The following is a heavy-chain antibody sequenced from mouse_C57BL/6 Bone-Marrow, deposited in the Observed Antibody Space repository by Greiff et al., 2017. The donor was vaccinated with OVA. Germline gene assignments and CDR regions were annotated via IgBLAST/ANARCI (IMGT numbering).Heavy chain of an antibody. J-gene: IGHJ1*03. D-gene: IGHD1-1*01. CDR2: IDPSDSYT. CDR3: ARIYYYGSNWYFDV. Sequence: QVQLQQSGAELVRPGTSVKLSCKASGYTFTSYWMHWVKQRPGQGLEWIGVIDPSDSYTNYNQKFKGKATLTVDTSSSTAYMQLSSLTSEDSAVYYCARIYYYGSNWYFDVWGTGTTVTVSS. V-gene: IGHV1-59*01. CDR1: GYTFTSYW.